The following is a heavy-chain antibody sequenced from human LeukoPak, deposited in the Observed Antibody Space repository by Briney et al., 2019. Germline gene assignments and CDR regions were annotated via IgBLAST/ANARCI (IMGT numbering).Heavy chain of an antibody. CDR3: AREEIAVAGMSPYYYYGMDV. D-gene: IGHD6-19*01. J-gene: IGHJ6*02. CDR2: INSDGSST. CDR1: GFTFSSYW. Sequence: GGSLRLSCAASGFTFSSYWMHWVSQAQGKGLVWVSRINSDGSSTSYADSVKGRFTISRDNAKNTLYLQMNSLRAEDTAVYYCAREEIAVAGMSPYYYYGMDVWGQGTTVTVSS. V-gene: IGHV3-74*01.